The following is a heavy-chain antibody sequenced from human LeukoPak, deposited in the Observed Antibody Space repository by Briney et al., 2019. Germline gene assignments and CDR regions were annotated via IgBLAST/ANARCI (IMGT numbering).Heavy chain of an antibody. CDR3: ARDVGYYYDSTAFDY. J-gene: IGHJ4*02. V-gene: IGHV4-59*12. CDR1: GGSISSYY. CDR2: IYYSGST. Sequence: SETLSLTCTVSGGSISSYYWSWIRQPPGKGLEWIGYIYYSGSTNYNPSLKSRVTISVDKSKNQFSLKLSSVTAADTAVYYCARDVGYYYDSTAFDYWGQGTLVTVSS. D-gene: IGHD3-22*01.